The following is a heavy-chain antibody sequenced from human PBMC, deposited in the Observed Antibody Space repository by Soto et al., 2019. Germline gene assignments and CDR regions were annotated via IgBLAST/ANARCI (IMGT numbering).Heavy chain of an antibody. D-gene: IGHD3-3*01. CDR3: ARDPHEFWTSYWFDP. CDR1: GYTFNTYG. CDR2: ISAYDGKT. V-gene: IGHV1-18*01. J-gene: IGHJ5*02. Sequence: ASVKVSCKTSGYTFNTYGINWVRQAPGQGLELMGWISAYDGKTTYAEKFQGRVTLTTDTSTSTAYMELRSRRSDDTSIYYCARDPHEFWTSYWFDPWGQGTPFPVSS.